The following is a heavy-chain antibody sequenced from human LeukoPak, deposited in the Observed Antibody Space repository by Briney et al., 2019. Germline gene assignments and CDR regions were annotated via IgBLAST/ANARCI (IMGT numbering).Heavy chain of an antibody. J-gene: IGHJ4*02. CDR1: GGTFSSYA. Sequence: SVKVSCKASGGTFSSYAISWVRQAPGQGLEWMGEIIPIFGTANYAQKFQGRVTITTDESTSTAYMELSSLRSEDTAVYYCARDSSGYFANFDYWGQGTLVTVSS. CDR3: ARDSSGYFANFDY. CDR2: IIPIFGTA. D-gene: IGHD3-22*01. V-gene: IGHV1-69*05.